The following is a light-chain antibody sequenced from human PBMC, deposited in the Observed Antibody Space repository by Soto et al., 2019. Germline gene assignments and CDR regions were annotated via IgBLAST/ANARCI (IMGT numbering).Light chain of an antibody. CDR1: QSISSSY. J-gene: IGKJ4*01. CDR2: GAS. CDR3: QQYGVSPLT. Sequence: EIVLTQSPGTLSLSPGERATLSCRASQSISSSYLAWYQQKPGRAPSLLIYGASTRAIGIPDRFSGGGSETDFTLSISRLEPEDFAVYYCQQYGVSPLTFGGGTKVEIK. V-gene: IGKV3-20*01.